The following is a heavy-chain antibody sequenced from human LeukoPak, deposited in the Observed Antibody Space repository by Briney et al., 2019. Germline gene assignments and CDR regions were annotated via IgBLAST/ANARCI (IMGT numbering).Heavy chain of an antibody. D-gene: IGHD5-24*01. CDR2: IWYDGSNK. Sequence: PGGSLRLSXAASGFTFSSYGMHWVRQAPGKGLEWVAVIWYDGSNKYYADSVKGRFTISRDNSKNTLYLQMNSLRAEDTAVYYCAKEAYIEMATITPDYWGQGTLVTVSS. J-gene: IGHJ4*02. V-gene: IGHV3-33*06. CDR3: AKEAYIEMATITPDY. CDR1: GFTFSSYG.